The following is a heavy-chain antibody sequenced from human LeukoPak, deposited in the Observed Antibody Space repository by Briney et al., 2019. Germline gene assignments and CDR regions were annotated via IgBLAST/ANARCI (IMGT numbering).Heavy chain of an antibody. D-gene: IGHD2-15*01. CDR2: NSGGST. Sequence: GGSLRLSCAASEFSVGSNYMTWVRQAPGKGLEWVSLNSGGSTYYADSVKGRFTISRDNSKNTLYLQMNSLRAEDTAAYYCAREIRVAAPPLDYWGQGTLVTVSS. V-gene: IGHV3-66*01. CDR3: AREIRVAAPPLDY. CDR1: EFSVGSNY. J-gene: IGHJ4*02.